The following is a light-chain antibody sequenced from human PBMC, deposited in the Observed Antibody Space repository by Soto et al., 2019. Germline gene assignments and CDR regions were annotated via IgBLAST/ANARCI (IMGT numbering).Light chain of an antibody. J-gene: IGKJ1*01. Sequence: EIVLTQSPGTLSLSPGERATLSCRASQSVTNFLAWYQQKPGQSPSLLIYNASHRATGIPARFSGSGSGTDFTLTISRLEPEDFAVYYCKQLHRWPETFGQGTKVDIK. CDR1: QSVTNF. V-gene: IGKV3-11*01. CDR2: NAS. CDR3: KQLHRWPET.